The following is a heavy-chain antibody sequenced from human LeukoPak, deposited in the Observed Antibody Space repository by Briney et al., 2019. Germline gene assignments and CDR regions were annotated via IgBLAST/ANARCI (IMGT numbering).Heavy chain of an antibody. J-gene: IGHJ2*01. V-gene: IGHV4-34*01. CDR1: GGSFSDYY. CDR2: INHSGST. D-gene: IGHD3-22*01. Sequence: PSETLSLTCAVYGGSFSDYYWSWIRQPPGKGLEWIREINHSGSTNFNPSLKSRVTISVDTSKNQFSLKLNSVTAADTAVYYCARAHPYYYDSSGYYWYFDLWGRGTLVTVSS. CDR3: ARAHPYYYDSSGYYWYFDL.